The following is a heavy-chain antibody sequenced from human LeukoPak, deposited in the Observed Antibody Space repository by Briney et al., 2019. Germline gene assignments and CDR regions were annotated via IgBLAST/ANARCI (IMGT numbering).Heavy chain of an antibody. Sequence: ASVKVSCKASGYTFTGYYMHWVRQAPGQGLEWMGWINPNSGGTNYAQKFQGRVTMTRDTSISTAYMELSRLRSDDTAVYYCASSNVDIVATIEGFYFDYWGQGTLVTVS. J-gene: IGHJ4*02. CDR1: GYTFTGYY. CDR3: ASSNVDIVATIEGFYFDY. CDR2: INPNSGGT. D-gene: IGHD5-12*01. V-gene: IGHV1-2*02.